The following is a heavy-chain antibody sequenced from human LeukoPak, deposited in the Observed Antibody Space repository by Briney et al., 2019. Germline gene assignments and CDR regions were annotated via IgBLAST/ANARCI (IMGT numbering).Heavy chain of an antibody. CDR2: ISIGGSTI. CDR1: GFTFGSYE. D-gene: IGHD3-16*01. V-gene: IGHV3-48*03. Sequence: GGALRLSCAASGFTFGSYEMNGVGQAPGKGGEGVSYISIGGSTIYYAASVKGRFTISRDNANNSLCLQMNSLRAEDTAVYYCAREGSFYAYGIDVWGQG. J-gene: IGHJ6*02. CDR3: AREGSFYAYGIDV.